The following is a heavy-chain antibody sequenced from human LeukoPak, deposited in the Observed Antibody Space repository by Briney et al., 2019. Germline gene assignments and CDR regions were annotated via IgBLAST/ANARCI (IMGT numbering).Heavy chain of an antibody. J-gene: IGHJ6*04. V-gene: IGHV3-30*18. D-gene: IGHD6-19*01. CDR3: AKGSSSGPLYYFYGMDV. Sequence: PGRSLRLSCAASGFTFSSYGMHWVRQAPGKGLEWVAAVSYDGSDKYYADSVKGRFTISRDNSKNALYLQMNSLRGEDTAVYYCAKGSSSGPLYYFYGMDVWGKGTTVTVSS. CDR2: VSYDGSDK. CDR1: GFTFSSYG.